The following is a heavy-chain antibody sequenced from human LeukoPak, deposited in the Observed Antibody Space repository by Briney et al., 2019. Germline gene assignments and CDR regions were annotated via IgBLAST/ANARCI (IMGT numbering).Heavy chain of an antibody. Sequence: SETLSLTCAVYGGSLSGYYWSWIRQPPGKGLEWIGEINHSGSTNYNPSLKSRVTISVDTSKNQFSLKLSSVTAADTAVYYCARVHSSGRYFDYWGQGTLVTVSS. J-gene: IGHJ4*02. CDR3: ARVHSSGRYFDY. D-gene: IGHD3-22*01. CDR2: INHSGST. V-gene: IGHV4-34*01. CDR1: GGSLSGYY.